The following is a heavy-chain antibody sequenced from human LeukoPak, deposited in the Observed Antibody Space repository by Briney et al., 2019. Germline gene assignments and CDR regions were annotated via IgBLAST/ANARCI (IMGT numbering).Heavy chain of an antibody. D-gene: IGHD3-10*01. CDR2: TNSDGSST. CDR3: ARDGLPVYYYGSGSPRWFDP. CDR1: GFTFSNYW. Sequence: GGSLRLSCAASGFTFSNYWMHWVRQAPGKGLVWVSRTNSDGSSTSYADSVKGRFTISRDNAKNTLYLQMNSLRAEDTAVYYCARDGLPVYYYGSGSPRWFDPWGQGTLVTVSS. V-gene: IGHV3-74*01. J-gene: IGHJ5*02.